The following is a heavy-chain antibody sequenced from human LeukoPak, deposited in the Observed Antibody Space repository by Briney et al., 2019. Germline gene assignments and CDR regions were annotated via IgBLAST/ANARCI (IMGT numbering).Heavy chain of an antibody. V-gene: IGHV1-69*04. D-gene: IGHD3-3*01. Sequence: ASVKVSCKASGGTFSSYAISWVRQAPGQGLEWMGRIIPTLGIANYAQKFQGRVTITADKSTSTAYMELSSLRSEDTAVYYCASGFWSGYRGIAFDYWGQGTLVTVSS. J-gene: IGHJ4*02. CDR3: ASGFWSGYRGIAFDY. CDR2: IIPTLGIA. CDR1: GGTFSSYA.